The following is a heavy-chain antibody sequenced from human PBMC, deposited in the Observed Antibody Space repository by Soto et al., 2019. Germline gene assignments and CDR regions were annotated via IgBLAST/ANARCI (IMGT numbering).Heavy chain of an antibody. D-gene: IGHD4-17*01. V-gene: IGHV3-30-3*01. Sequence: QVQLVESGGGVVQPGRSLRLSCAASGFTFSSYAMHWVRQAPGKGLEWVAVISYDGSNKYYADSVKGRFTISRDNSKNTLYLQMNSLRAEDTAVYYCARVWARGDDAFDIWGQGTMVTVSS. CDR3: ARVWARGDDAFDI. J-gene: IGHJ3*02. CDR2: ISYDGSNK. CDR1: GFTFSSYA.